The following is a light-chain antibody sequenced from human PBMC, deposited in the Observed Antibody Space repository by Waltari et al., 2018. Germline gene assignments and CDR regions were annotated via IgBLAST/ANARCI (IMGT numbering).Light chain of an antibody. CDR3: CSYAGSSVL. CDR1: SSDVGSYNL. CDR2: EGS. J-gene: IGLJ2*01. Sequence: QSALTQPASVSGSPGQSITISCTGTSSDVGSYNLVSWYQQHPGKAPKLIIYEGSKRPSGVSNRFPGSKSGNTASLTIAGLQAEDEADYYCCSYAGSSVLFGGGTKLTVL. V-gene: IGLV2-23*01.